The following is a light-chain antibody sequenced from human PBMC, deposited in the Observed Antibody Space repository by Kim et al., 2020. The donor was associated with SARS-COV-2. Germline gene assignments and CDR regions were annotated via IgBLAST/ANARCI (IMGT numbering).Light chain of an antibody. Sequence: GQTITFSCTGTSSDIGNYNFVSWSQQHQGTAPKLIIYDVSKRSSGVYDRFSGSKSGNTAPLTISGLQAEDEADYYCSSHIGSSTWVFGGGTQLTVL. V-gene: IGLV2-14*04. CDR3: SSHIGSSTWV. CDR2: DVS. J-gene: IGLJ3*02. CDR1: SSDIGNYNF.